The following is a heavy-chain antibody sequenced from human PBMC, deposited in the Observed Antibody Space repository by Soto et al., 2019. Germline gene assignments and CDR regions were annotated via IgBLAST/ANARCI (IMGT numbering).Heavy chain of an antibody. CDR2: VIAYNGNT. V-gene: IGHV1-18*01. CDR3: SREPNYFDY. Sequence: QVQLVQSGAEVKKPGASVKVSCKASGYTFTSYGISWVRQAPGQGLEWMGWVIAYNGNTNYAQKLQGRVTMTTETATTTDYMELRSLRSDDTAVYYCSREPNYFDYWGQGTLVTVSS. CDR1: GYTFTSYG. J-gene: IGHJ4*02.